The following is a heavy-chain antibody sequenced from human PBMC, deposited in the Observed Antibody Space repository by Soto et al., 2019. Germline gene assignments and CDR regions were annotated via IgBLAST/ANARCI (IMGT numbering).Heavy chain of an antibody. D-gene: IGHD6-19*01. J-gene: IGHJ3*02. CDR2: MNPNSDNT. V-gene: IGHV1-8*01. CDR1: GYTFTSYD. Sequence: QVQLVQSGAELKKPGASVKVSCKASGYTFTSYDTTWVRQATGHGLEWKGWMNPNSDNTGYAQKLQGRGTMTRNTSISTASLELSSRRCEDKAVYYCAGEYRRGWCLGAFDIWGQGTMVTVSS. CDR3: AGEYRRGWCLGAFDI.